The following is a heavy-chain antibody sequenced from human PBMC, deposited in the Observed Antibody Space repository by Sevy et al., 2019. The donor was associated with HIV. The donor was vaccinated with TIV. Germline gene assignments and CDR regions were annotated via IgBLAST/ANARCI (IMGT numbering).Heavy chain of an antibody. CDR2: IYYDGST. D-gene: IGHD3-22*01. J-gene: IGHJ3*02. CDR1: GGSIGRYY. Sequence: SETLSLTCTISGGSIGRYYWSWIRQSPGRGLEWIGYIYYDGSTDYNSSLKSRVPISLDTSKNQFSLSLNSVTASDTALYYCARDAANYHDSSNYYYVYAFDIWGQGTLVTVSS. V-gene: IGHV4-59*01. CDR3: ARDAANYHDSSNYYYVYAFDI.